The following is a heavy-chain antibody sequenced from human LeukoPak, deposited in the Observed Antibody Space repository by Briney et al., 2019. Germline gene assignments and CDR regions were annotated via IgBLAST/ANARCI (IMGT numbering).Heavy chain of an antibody. J-gene: IGHJ6*02. Sequence: EASVKVSCKASGGTFSSYTISWVRQAPGQGLEWMGRIIPILGIANYAQKFQGRVTITADKSTGTAYMELSSLRSEDAAVYYCARDRDCSGGSCYEYSYYYYGMDVWGQGTTVTVSS. CDR3: ARDRDCSGGSCYEYSYYYYGMDV. CDR1: GGTFSSYT. CDR2: IIPILGIA. D-gene: IGHD2-15*01. V-gene: IGHV1-69*04.